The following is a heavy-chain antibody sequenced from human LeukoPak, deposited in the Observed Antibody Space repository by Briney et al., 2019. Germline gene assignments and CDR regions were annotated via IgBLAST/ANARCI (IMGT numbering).Heavy chain of an antibody. Sequence: NPSETLSLTCTVSGGSISSYYWSWIRQPAGKGLEWIGRIYTSGSTNYNPSLKSRVTISVDTSKNQFSLKLSSVTAADTAVYYCARAPSGPGGDYFDYWGQGTLVTVSS. V-gene: IGHV4-4*07. CDR1: GGSISSYY. D-gene: IGHD1-26*01. CDR2: IYTSGST. CDR3: ARAPSGPGGDYFDY. J-gene: IGHJ4*02.